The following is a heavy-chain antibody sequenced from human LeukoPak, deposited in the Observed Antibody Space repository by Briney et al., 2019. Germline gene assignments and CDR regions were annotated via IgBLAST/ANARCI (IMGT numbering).Heavy chain of an antibody. Sequence: PSETLSLTCTVSGDSLGPCYYWGWTGQPPGKGLEGMGTFYYSGTTYYSPSPRSRVPKSGDTPKNKFPLRPSAVTAPDTPVFFCARLGCSSLDHRRYWGRGTLVTVSS. CDR3: ARLGCSSLDHRRY. J-gene: IGHJ4*02. V-gene: IGHV4-39*01. CDR2: FYYSGTT. CDR1: GDSLGPCYY. D-gene: IGHD6-13*01.